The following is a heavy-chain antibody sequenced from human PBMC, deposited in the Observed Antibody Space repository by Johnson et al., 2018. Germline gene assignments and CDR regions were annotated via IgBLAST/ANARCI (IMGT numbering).Heavy chain of an antibody. V-gene: IGHV3-66*02. CDR2: IYSGGST. D-gene: IGHD6-19*01. Sequence: VQLVQSGGGLVQHGGSLRLSCAASGFTVSSNYMSWVRQAPGKGLEWVSVIYSGGSTYYADSVKGRFSISRDNSKNTLYLQMNSLRDEDTAVYYCATKIGYSSGWGLFQHWGQGTLVTVSS. J-gene: IGHJ1*01. CDR1: GFTVSSNY. CDR3: ATKIGYSSGWGLFQH.